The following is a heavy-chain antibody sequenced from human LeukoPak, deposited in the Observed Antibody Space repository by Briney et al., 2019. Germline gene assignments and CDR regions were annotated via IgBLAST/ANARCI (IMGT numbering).Heavy chain of an antibody. V-gene: IGHV1-46*01. D-gene: IGHD3-22*01. CDR3: ARGRQNTMIVVVNWFDP. CDR1: GYTFTSYY. Sequence: ASVKVSCKASGYTFTSYYMHWVRQAPGQGLEWMGIINPSGGSTSYAQKFQGRVTMTRDTSTSTVYMELSSLRSEDTAVYYCARGRQNTMIVVVNWFDPWGQGTLVTVSS. CDR2: INPSGGST. J-gene: IGHJ5*02.